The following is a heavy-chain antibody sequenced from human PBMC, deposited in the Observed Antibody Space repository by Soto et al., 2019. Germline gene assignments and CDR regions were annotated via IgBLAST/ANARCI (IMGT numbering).Heavy chain of an antibody. CDR2: IIPIFGTA. J-gene: IGHJ6*02. Sequence: GAPVKVSCKGSGGTFSSYSISWGRQAPGQGLEWMGGIIPIFGTANYAQKVQGRVTITADESTSTAYMELSSLRSEDTAVYYCARGLSMVRGVILATYYYYGMDVWGQGTTVTVSS. CDR1: GGTFSSYS. D-gene: IGHD3-10*01. V-gene: IGHV1-69*13. CDR3: ARGLSMVRGVILATYYYYGMDV.